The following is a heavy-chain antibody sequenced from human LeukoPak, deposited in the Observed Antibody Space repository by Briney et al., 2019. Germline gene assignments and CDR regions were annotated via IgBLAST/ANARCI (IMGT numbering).Heavy chain of an antibody. CDR2: ISAYNGNT. J-gene: IGHJ5*02. Sequence: ASVKVSCKASGYTFTSYGISWVRQAPGQGLEWMGWISAYNGNTNYAQKLQGRVTMTTDTSTSTAYMELRSLRSDGTAVYYCARGRGYYDSSGYPPSRYNWFDPWGQGTLVTVSS. V-gene: IGHV1-18*01. D-gene: IGHD3-22*01. CDR3: ARGRGYYDSSGYPPSRYNWFDP. CDR1: GYTFTSYG.